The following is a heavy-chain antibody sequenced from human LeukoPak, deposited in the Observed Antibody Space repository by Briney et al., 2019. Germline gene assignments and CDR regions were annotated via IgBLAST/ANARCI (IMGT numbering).Heavy chain of an antibody. D-gene: IGHD1-26*01. J-gene: IGHJ5*02. CDR3: ARLIPQKWELPGKWFDP. CDR1: GYTFNSYG. Sequence: ASVKVSCKASGYTFNSYGISWVRQAPGQGLEWMGWVSAYNGHTNYAQKFQGRVTMTTDTSTSTASMELRSLRSDDTAVYYCARLIPQKWELPGKWFDPWGQGTLVTVSS. CDR2: VSAYNGHT. V-gene: IGHV1-18*01.